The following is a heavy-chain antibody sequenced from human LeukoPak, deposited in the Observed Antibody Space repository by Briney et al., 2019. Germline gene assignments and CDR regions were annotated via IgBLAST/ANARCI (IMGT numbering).Heavy chain of an antibody. CDR2: ISAYNGNT. J-gene: IGHJ6*03. D-gene: IGHD3-16*02. CDR3: ARDGTFWGSYRYSYYYYYMDV. Sequence: ASVKVSCKASGYTFTSYGISWVRQAPGQGLEWMGWISAYNGNTNYAQKLQGRVTMTTDTSTSTAYMELRSLRSDDTAVYYCARDGTFWGSYRYSYYYYYMDVWGEGTTVTISS. V-gene: IGHV1-18*01. CDR1: GYTFTSYG.